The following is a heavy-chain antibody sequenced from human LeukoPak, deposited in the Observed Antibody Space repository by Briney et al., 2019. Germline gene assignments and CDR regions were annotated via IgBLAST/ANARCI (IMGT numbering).Heavy chain of an antibody. CDR3: ARGHYYDSSGSLDY. J-gene: IGHJ4*02. V-gene: IGHV3-11*01. CDR2: ISSSGSTI. D-gene: IGHD3-22*01. CDR1: GFTFSNYA. Sequence: PGGSLRLSCAASGFTFSNYAMSWVRQAPGKGLEWVSYISSSGSTIYYADSVKGRFTISRDNAKNSLYLQMNSLRAGDTAVYYCARGHYYDSSGSLDYWGQGTLVTVSS.